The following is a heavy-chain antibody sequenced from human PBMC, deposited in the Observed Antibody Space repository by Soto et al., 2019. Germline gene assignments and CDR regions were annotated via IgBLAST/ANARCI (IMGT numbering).Heavy chain of an antibody. D-gene: IGHD3-22*01. CDR3: ARRDRSGFSYWLDT. J-gene: IGHJ5*02. Sequence: PSETLSLTCTVSGGSISSGDYYWSWIRQHPGKGLEWIGTIYFSGTTYYSPSLKSRVTISVDTSKSQFSLKLSSVTAADTAVYYCARRDRSGFSYWLDTWGQGTLVTVSS. CDR1: GGSISSGDYY. CDR2: IYFSGTT. V-gene: IGHV4-31*03.